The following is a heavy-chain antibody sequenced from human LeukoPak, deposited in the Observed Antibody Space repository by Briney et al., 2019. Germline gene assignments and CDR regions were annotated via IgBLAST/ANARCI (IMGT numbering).Heavy chain of an antibody. J-gene: IGHJ4*02. D-gene: IGHD1-1*01. CDR1: GYIFRNYD. CDR2: MNPKSGNT. CDR3: ARATPGGLHGYSFDY. Sequence: ASVKVSCKTSGYIFRNYDINWVRQATGQGLEWMGWMNPKSGNTGYARSFRGRVTMTRDTSLSTAYLELSSLTSDDTAVYYCARATPGGLHGYSFDYWGQGTVATVFS. V-gene: IGHV1-8*01.